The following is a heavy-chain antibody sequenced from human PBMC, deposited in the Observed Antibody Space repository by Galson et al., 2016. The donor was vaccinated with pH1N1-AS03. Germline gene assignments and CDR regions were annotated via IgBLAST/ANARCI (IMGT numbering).Heavy chain of an antibody. CDR2: INPNSGGT. V-gene: IGHV1-2*02. CDR1: GYTFTEYY. Sequence: VSCKASGYTFTEYYMYWVRQAPGRGLEWMGWINPNSGGTKSAQKFQGRVTMTRDTSINTAYMELSSLRSDDTAVYYCARGDYFGSGTYKPYYAMDVWGQGTTVTVSS. J-gene: IGHJ6*02. D-gene: IGHD3-10*01. CDR3: ARGDYFGSGTYKPYYAMDV.